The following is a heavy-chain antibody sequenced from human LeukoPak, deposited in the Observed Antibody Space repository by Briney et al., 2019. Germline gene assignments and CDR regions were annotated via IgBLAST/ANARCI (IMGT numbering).Heavy chain of an antibody. Sequence: PSETLSLTCTVSGGSISSYYWSWIWQPPGQGLERIGYIYYSGSTNYNPSLKSRVTISVGTSKNQFSLKLGSVTAADTAVNYWARHTTSGWYQVVYWGQGTLVTVSS. J-gene: IGHJ4*02. D-gene: IGHD6-19*01. CDR2: IYYSGST. V-gene: IGHV4-59*01. CDR3: ARHTTSGWYQVVY. CDR1: GGSISSYY.